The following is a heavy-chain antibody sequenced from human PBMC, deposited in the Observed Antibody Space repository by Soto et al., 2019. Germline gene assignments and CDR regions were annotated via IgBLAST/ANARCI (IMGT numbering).Heavy chain of an antibody. D-gene: IGHD3-10*01. CDR1: GYTFTSTY. CDR3: AGEQSYNGLWWWLDS. J-gene: IGHJ5*01. CDR2: IDPNGGRT. V-gene: IGHV1-46*01. Sequence: QVHLVQSGAEVKKPGASVKVSCKASGYTFTSTYMHWVRQAPGQGLEWMGVIDPNGGRTIYAEKFTGRLTLSSATTTAADYMQWTSRTSEATAMYFCAGEQSYNGLWWWLDSWGQGTLVTVSS.